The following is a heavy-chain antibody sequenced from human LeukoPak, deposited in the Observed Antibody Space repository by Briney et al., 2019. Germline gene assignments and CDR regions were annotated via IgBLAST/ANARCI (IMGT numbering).Heavy chain of an antibody. Sequence: GGSLRLSCAASGFTFSDYYMSWLRQAPGKGLEGVSYISSSGSTIYYADSVKGRFTISRDNDKNSLYLQMNSLRAEDTAVYYCARDDLSANPDYWGQGTLVTVSS. CDR1: GFTFSDYY. J-gene: IGHJ4*02. D-gene: IGHD4/OR15-4a*01. CDR3: ARDDLSANPDY. V-gene: IGHV3-11*04. CDR2: ISSSGSTI.